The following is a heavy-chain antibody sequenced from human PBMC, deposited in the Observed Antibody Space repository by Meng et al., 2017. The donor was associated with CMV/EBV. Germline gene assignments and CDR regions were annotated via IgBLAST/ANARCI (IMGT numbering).Heavy chain of an antibody. CDR3: ARDTWWEPVTMKPRVDY. CDR2: IYYSGST. V-gene: IGHV4-39*07. Sequence: SISSSSYHWGWIRPPPGKGLAWIGGIYYSGSTYYNPSLKRRVTISVDTSKNQFSLKLSSVTAADTAVYYCARDTWWEPVTMKPRVDYWGQGTLVTVSS. D-gene: IGHD3-22*01. CDR1: SISSSSYH. J-gene: IGHJ4*02.